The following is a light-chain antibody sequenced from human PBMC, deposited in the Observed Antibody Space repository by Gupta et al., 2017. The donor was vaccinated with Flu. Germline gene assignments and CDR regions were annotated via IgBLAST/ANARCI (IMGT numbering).Light chain of an antibody. V-gene: IGKV2-30*01. CDR1: QSLVNRAVYNY. CDR2: KVS. Sequence: ACMSSQSLVNRAVYNYLNWFQQRPGQAPKRLIYKVSKRESGVPDRFSGSGSGTDFTLDISRVEAEDVAIYYCLQGTHWPWTFGQGTKVEIK. CDR3: LQGTHWPWT. J-gene: IGKJ1*01.